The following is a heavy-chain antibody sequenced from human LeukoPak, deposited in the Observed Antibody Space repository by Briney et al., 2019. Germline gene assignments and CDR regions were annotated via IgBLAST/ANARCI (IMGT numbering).Heavy chain of an antibody. V-gene: IGHV3-23*01. Sequence: PGGSLRLSCAASGFTFSSYVMSWVRQAPGKGLEWVSAISGSGGSTYYADSVKGRFTISRDNSKNTLYLQMNSLRAEDTAVYYCAQVQVVSPNFDYWGQGTLVTVSS. CDR2: ISGSGGST. D-gene: IGHD2-2*01. J-gene: IGHJ4*02. CDR3: AQVQVVSPNFDY. CDR1: GFTFSSYV.